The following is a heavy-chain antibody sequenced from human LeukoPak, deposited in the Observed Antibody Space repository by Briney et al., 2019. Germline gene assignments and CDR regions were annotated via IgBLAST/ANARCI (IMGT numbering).Heavy chain of an antibody. Sequence: SETLSLTCTVSGGSINGYYWSWIRQPAGKGLEWIGRIYNSESINYNPSPKSRVTMSIDTSKSQFSLKLNSVTAADTAVYYCARDRSSSYTRDWFDPWGQGALVTVSS. D-gene: IGHD6-13*01. CDR3: ARDRSSSYTRDWFDP. V-gene: IGHV4-4*07. CDR1: GGSINGYY. CDR2: IYNSESI. J-gene: IGHJ5*02.